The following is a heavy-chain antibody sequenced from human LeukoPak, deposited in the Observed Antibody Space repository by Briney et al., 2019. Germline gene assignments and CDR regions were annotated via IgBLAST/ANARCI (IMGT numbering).Heavy chain of an antibody. J-gene: IGHJ5*02. CDR3: AKAPSASGSYNWFDP. Sequence: PGRSLRLSWAASESTVGKYRMIWVRHAPGGWLGWVSTITGSGGSTYKADSVKGRLTIPRHNSNNTLYLQMNSLRADDTAVYYCAKAPSASGSYNWFDPWGQGTLVTVSS. D-gene: IGHD3-10*01. CDR2: ITGSGGST. CDR1: ESTVGKYR. V-gene: IGHV3-23*01.